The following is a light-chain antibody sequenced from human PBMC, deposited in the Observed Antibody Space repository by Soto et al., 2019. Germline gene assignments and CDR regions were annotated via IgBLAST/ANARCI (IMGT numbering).Light chain of an antibody. Sequence: QSVLTQPPSASGSPGQSVTISCTGTSSDVGKYDYVSWFQHHPGKAPKLIIYDVSNRPSGVSSRFSGSKSGNTASLSISGLQAEDEADYYCSSYTSSSTLVFGTGTKVTVL. V-gene: IGLV2-14*01. CDR1: SSDVGKYDY. CDR2: DVS. CDR3: SSYTSSSTLV. J-gene: IGLJ1*01.